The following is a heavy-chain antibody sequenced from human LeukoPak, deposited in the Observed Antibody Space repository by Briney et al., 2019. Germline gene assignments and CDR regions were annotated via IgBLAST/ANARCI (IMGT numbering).Heavy chain of an antibody. CDR2: ISYDGSNK. CDR1: GFTFSSYG. V-gene: IGHV3-30*18. CDR3: AKEFREQTYDY. D-gene: IGHD3-10*01. J-gene: IGHJ4*02. Sequence: GGSLRLSCAASGFTFSSYGMPWVRQAPGKGLEWVAVISYDGSNKYYADSVKGRFTISRDNSKNTLYLQMNSLRAEDTAVYYCAKEFREQTYDYWGQGTLVTVSS.